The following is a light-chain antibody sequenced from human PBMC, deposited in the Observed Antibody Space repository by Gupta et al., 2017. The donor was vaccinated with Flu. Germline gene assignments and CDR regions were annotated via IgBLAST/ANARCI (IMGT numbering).Light chain of an antibody. CDR3: QQYDNLPYT. J-gene: IGKJ2*01. V-gene: IGKV1-33*01. CDR2: DSS. Sequence: DIQMAQSPSSLSASVGDRVTITCQASQDITKYLNWYQQQRGKAPKLLIYDSSILETGVSSRFRGSGSGTDFTFTISSLQPEDTGTYYCQQYDNLPYTFGQGTNLEI. CDR1: QDITKY.